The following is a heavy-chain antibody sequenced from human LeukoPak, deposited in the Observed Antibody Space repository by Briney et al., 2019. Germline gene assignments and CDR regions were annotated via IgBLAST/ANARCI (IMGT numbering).Heavy chain of an antibody. CDR2: ISAYNGNT. CDR1: GYTFTSYG. CDR3: ASSVYDYVWGSYRSFDY. V-gene: IGHV1-18*01. D-gene: IGHD3-16*02. Sequence: ASVKVSCKASGYTFTSYGISWVRQAPGQGLEWMGWISAYNGNTNYAQKLQGRVTMTRNTSISTAYMELSSLRSEDTAVYYCASSVYDYVWGSYRSFDYWGQGTLVTVSS. J-gene: IGHJ4*02.